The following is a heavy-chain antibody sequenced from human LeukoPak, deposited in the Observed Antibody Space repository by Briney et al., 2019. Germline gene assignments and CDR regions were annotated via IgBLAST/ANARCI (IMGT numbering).Heavy chain of an antibody. CDR3: ARDRRRYVGYEGDPFDI. D-gene: IGHD5-12*01. CDR2: VYPSGST. J-gene: IGHJ3*02. Sequence: SETLSLTCTVSGGSLSYYYWSWIRQPAGKGLEWIGRVYPSGSTNYNPSLESRVTVSVDTSKNQFSLKLSSVTAADTALYYCARDRRRYVGYEGDPFDIWGQGTMVTVSS. V-gene: IGHV4-4*07. CDR1: GGSLSYYY.